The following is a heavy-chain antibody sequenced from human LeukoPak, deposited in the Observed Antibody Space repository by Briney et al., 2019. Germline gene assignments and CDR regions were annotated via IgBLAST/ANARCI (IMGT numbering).Heavy chain of an antibody. J-gene: IGHJ6*02. CDR3: ARSVPDYFRGMDV. CDR2: IWYDGSNK. Sequence: GGSLRLSCAASGFTFSSYGMHWVRQAPGKGLEWVAVIWYDGSNKYYADSVKGRFTISRDNSKNTLYLQMNSLRAEDTAVYYCARSVPDYFRGMDVWGQGTTVTVSS. V-gene: IGHV3-33*01. D-gene: IGHD2/OR15-2a*01. CDR1: GFTFSSYG.